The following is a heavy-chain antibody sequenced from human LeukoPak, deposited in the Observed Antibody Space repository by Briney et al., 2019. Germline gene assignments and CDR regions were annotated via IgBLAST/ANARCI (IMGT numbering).Heavy chain of an antibody. CDR1: GYTFTVHY. J-gene: IGHJ6*03. D-gene: IGHD1-1*01. CDR2: INPTTGVA. CDR3: ARLDRNYYYLDV. V-gene: IGHV1-2*06. Sequence: ASVKVSCKTSGYTFTVHYMNWVRQAPGQGLEWMGRINPTTGVANYAQKFQGRITVTRDTSINTAYMELSSLTSDDAAVYYCARLDRNYYYLDVWGQGTTVTVSS.